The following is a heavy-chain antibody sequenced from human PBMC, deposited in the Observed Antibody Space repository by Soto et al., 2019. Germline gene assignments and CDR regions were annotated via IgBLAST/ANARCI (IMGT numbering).Heavy chain of an antibody. D-gene: IGHD3-9*01. CDR3: ASSSGGYYDILTGTASYGMDV. CDR2: IYYSGST. V-gene: IGHV4-59*01. J-gene: IGHJ6*02. CDR1: GGSISTYY. Sequence: PSETLSLTCTVSGGSISTYYWSWMRQPPGKGLEWIGYIYYSGSTNYNPSLKSRVTISVDTSKNQFSLKLSSVTAADTAVYYCASSSGGYYDILTGTASYGMDVWGQGTTVTVS.